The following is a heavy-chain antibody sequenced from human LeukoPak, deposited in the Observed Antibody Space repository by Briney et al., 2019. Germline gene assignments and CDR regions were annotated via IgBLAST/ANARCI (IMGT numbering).Heavy chain of an antibody. Sequence: SETLSLTCAVYGGSFSGYYWSWIRQPPGKGLEWMGEINHSGSTNYNPSLKSRVTISVDTSKNQFSLRLSSVSAADTAVYYCARSRSSEIVVVTAINDYWGQGTLVTVSS. CDR3: ARSRSSEIVVVTAINDY. CDR2: INHSGST. CDR1: GGSFSGYY. D-gene: IGHD2-21*02. V-gene: IGHV4-34*01. J-gene: IGHJ4*02.